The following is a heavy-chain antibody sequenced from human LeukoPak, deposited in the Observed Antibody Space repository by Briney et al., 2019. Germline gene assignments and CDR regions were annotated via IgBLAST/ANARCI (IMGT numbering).Heavy chain of an antibody. CDR1: GGSVISGRYY. V-gene: IGHV4-61*01. J-gene: IGHJ4*02. CDR2: MYYTGST. D-gene: IGHD3-16*02. Sequence: PSETLSLTCTVTGGSVISGRYYWSWIRQPPGKGLEWIGDMYYTGSTNYNPSFKSRVTISLDTSKIQFSLRLSSVTVADTAVYYCARDALDYDCTWGSYRRKYYFDSWGQGSLVTVSS. CDR3: ARDALDYDCTWGSYRRKYYFDS.